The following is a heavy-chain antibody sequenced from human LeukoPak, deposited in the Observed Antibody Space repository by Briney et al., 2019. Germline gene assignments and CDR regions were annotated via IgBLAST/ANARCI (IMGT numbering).Heavy chain of an antibody. CDR3: VKDRRGSSGVGYFDY. V-gene: IGHV3-64D*06. CDR2: ISSNGPST. D-gene: IGHD6-6*01. CDR1: A. J-gene: IGHJ4*02. Sequence: AXXXXRQAPGKXXXXVXXISSNGPSTYYADSLKGRFTISRDNSKNTLYLQMSSLRAEDTAVYYCVKDRRGSSGVGYFDYWGQGTLVTVSS.